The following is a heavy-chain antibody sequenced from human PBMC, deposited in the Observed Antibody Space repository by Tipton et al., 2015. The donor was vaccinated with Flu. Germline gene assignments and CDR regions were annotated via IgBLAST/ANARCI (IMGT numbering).Heavy chain of an antibody. CDR1: GGSINSYY. V-gene: IGHV4-59*01. CDR2: IYYSGST. CDR3: ARDYYGSGYDAFDI. Sequence: LRLSCTVSGGSINSYYWSWIRQPPGKGLEWIGYIYYSGSTNYNPSLKSRVTISVDTSKNQFSLKLSSVTAADTAVYYCARDYYGSGYDAFDIWGQGTMVTVSS. D-gene: IGHD3-10*01. J-gene: IGHJ3*02.